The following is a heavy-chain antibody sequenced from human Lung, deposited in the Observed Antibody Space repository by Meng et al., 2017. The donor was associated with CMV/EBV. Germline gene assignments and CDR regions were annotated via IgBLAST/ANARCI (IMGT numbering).Heavy chain of an antibody. CDR1: GGTFSSYA. CDR2: INPSGGST. CDR3: ARDGSEGDEYVMDV. Sequence: ASVXVSXXASGGTFSSYAISWVRQAPGQGLEWMGIINPSGGSTGYAQKFQGRVTMTRDTSTSTIYMELSSLRSEDTAVYDCARDGSEGDEYVMDVWGQGPTVTVSS. J-gene: IGHJ6*02. V-gene: IGHV1-46*01. D-gene: IGHD1-26*01.